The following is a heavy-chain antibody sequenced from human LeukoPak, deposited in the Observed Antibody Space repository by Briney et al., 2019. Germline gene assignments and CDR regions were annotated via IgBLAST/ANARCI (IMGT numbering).Heavy chain of an antibody. CDR1: GYTFTSYY. J-gene: IGHJ4*02. D-gene: IGHD3-22*01. CDR3: ARQYDSSGYYTPLDY. Sequence: ASVKVSCKASGYTFTSYYMHWVRQAPGQGLEWMGIINPSGGSTSYAQKFQGRVTMTRDMSTSTVYMELSSLRSEDTAVYYCARQYDSSGYYTPLDYWGQGTLVTVSS. V-gene: IGHV1-46*01. CDR2: INPSGGST.